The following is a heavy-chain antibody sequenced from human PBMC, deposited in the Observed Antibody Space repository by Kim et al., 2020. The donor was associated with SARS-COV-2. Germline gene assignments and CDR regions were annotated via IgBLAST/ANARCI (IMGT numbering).Heavy chain of an antibody. Sequence: ASVKVSCKASGYTFTSYAMHWVRQAPGQRLEWMGWINAGNGNTKYSQKFQGRVTITRDTSASTAYMELSSLRSEDTAVYYCAKASMVRGVIISHYYGMDVWGQGTTVTVSS. CDR1: GYTFTSYA. D-gene: IGHD3-10*01. V-gene: IGHV1-3*01. CDR2: INAGNGNT. J-gene: IGHJ6*02. CDR3: AKASMVRGVIISHYYGMDV.